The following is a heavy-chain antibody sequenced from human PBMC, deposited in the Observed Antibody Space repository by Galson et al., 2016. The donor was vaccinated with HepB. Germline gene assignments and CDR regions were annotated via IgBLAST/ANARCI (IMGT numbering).Heavy chain of an antibody. CDR2: IYYSGST. CDR3: AIDRDSSSYYSLDY. D-gene: IGHD3-22*01. CDR1: GGSISSYY. Sequence: SETLSLTCTVSGGSISSYYWSWIRQPPGQGLEWIGYIYYSGSTSYNPSFKSRVTITVDTSKNQFSLKLKSVTAADTAVYYCAIDRDSSSYYSLDYWGQGTPVTVSS. V-gene: IGHV4-59*01. J-gene: IGHJ4*02.